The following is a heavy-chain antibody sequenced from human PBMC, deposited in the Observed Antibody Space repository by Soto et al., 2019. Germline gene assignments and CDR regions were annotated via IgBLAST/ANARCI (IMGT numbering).Heavy chain of an antibody. V-gene: IGHV1-18*01. J-gene: IGHJ4*02. CDR2: ISTYNVDT. CDR3: VRGGFTYGSLDY. Sequence: GASVKVSCKASGFTFTSSAVQWVRQARGQRLEWMGWISTYNVDTKYADKFQGRLTMSSDTSTTTAFMELRRLRSDDTAVYYCVRGGFTYGSLDYWGQGTLVPVSS. CDR1: GFTFTSSA. D-gene: IGHD5-18*01.